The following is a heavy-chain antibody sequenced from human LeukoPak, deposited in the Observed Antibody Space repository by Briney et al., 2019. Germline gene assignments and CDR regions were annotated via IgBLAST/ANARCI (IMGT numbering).Heavy chain of an antibody. CDR3: ARGGPFDY. V-gene: IGHV3-74*01. CDR2: INSDGSTT. J-gene: IGHJ4*02. Sequence: TGRSLRPSCAASAFTFSSNWMYWVRQPPGEGLVWVSRINSDGSTTSYVDSVKGRFTIARDNAKSTLYLQMNSLRAEDTAVYCCARGGPFDYWGQGTLVTVSS. CDR1: AFTFSSNW.